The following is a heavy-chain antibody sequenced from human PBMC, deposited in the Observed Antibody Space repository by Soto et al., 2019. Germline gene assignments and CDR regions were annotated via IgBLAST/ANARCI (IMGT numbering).Heavy chain of an antibody. CDR1: GGSFSGYY. J-gene: IGHJ4*02. CDR3: ARRRAAGTGVRYFDY. Sequence: SETLSLTCAVYGGSFSGYYWSWIRQPPGKGLEWIGEINHSGSTNYNPSLKSRVTISVDTSKNQFSLKLSSVTAADTAVYYCARRRAAGTGVRYFDYWGQGTLVTVSS. V-gene: IGHV4-34*01. D-gene: IGHD6-13*01. CDR2: INHSGST.